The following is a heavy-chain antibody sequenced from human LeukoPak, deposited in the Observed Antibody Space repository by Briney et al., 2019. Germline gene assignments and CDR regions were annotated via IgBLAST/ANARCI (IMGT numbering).Heavy chain of an antibody. CDR1: GLTFSDYY. CDR2: ISSSGSTI. J-gene: IGHJ3*02. V-gene: IGHV3-11*01. Sequence: GGSLRLSCAASGLTFSDYYMSWIRQAPGKGLEWVSYISSSGSTIYYADSVKGRFTISRDNAKNSLYLQMNSLRAEDTAVYYCARDRGYDILTGYYSHAFDIWGQGTMVTVSS. D-gene: IGHD3-9*01. CDR3: ARDRGYDILTGYYSHAFDI.